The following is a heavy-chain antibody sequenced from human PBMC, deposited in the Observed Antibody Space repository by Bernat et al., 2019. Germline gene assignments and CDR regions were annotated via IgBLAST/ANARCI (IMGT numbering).Heavy chain of an antibody. D-gene: IGHD3-16*01. CDR1: GFTFSSYA. J-gene: IGHJ4*02. CDR3: AQRPDGFGGITKNDY. CDR2: ISGSGGNT. V-gene: IGHV3-23*01. Sequence: EVQLLESGGGLVQPGGSLRLSCAASGFTFSSYAMTWVRQAPGKGLECVSSISGSGGNTYYADSVKGRFTISRDNSKNTLYLQMNSLRAEDTAVYYCAQRPDGFGGITKNDYWGQGTLVTVSS.